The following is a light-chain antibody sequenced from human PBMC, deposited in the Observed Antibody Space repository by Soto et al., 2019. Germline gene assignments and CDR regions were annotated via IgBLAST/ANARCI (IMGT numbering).Light chain of an antibody. V-gene: IGKV3-20*01. J-gene: IGKJ1*01. Sequence: EIVLTQSPGTLSLSPGERATLSCRASQSVSSSYLAWYQQKPGQAPRPLIYGASSKSTVIPDRFSGSESGTGFTLAITRLEPDDFAVSYCQQYGYSTGTFGQGTKVEIK. CDR2: GAS. CDR1: QSVSSSY. CDR3: QQYGYSTGT.